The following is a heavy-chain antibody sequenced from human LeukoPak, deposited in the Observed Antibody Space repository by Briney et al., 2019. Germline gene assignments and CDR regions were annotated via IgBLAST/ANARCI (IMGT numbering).Heavy chain of an antibody. CDR1: GYSFPGYG. CDR2: ISTYSGNT. V-gene: IGHV1-18*01. J-gene: IGHJ4*02. CDR3: ARVGAAPGHFDY. Sequence: GASVKVSCKASGYSFPGYGISWVRQAPGQGLEWIGWISTYSGNTNYAHNLQGRITVTTETSTSTAYMELRSLRSDDTAVYYCARVGAAPGHFDYWGQGTQLTVSS. D-gene: IGHD6-13*01.